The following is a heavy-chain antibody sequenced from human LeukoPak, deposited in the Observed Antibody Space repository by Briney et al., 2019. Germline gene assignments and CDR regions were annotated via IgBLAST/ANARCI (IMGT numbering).Heavy chain of an antibody. CDR3: ARVQVAYCSGGSCYSFDS. D-gene: IGHD2-15*01. J-gene: IGHJ4*02. CDR1: GGSVSSDY. CDR2: INYSGST. V-gene: IGHV4-59*02. Sequence: SETLSLTCTVSGGSVSSDYWSWIRQPPGKGLEWIGYINYSGSTYYNPSLKSRVTISVDTSKNQFSLNLSSVTAADTAVYYCARVQVAYCSGGSCYSFDSWGQGTLVTVSS.